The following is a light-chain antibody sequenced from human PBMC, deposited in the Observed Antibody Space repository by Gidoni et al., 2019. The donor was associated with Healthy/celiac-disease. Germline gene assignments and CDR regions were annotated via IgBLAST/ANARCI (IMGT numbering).Light chain of an antibody. Sequence: EIVLTQSPATLSLSPGERATLSCRASQSVSSYLAWYQQTPGQAPRLLSYDASNRATGIPARFSGSGSGTDFTLTISSLEPEDFAVYYCQQRSNWPFLTFGGGTKVEIK. CDR1: QSVSSY. V-gene: IGKV3-11*01. J-gene: IGKJ4*01. CDR3: QQRSNWPFLT. CDR2: DAS.